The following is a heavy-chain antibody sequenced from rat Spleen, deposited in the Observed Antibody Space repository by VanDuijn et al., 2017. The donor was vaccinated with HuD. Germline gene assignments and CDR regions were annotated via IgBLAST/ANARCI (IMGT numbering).Heavy chain of an antibody. V-gene: IGHV3-3*01. D-gene: IGHD4-3*01. CDR2: INSAGSA. CDR1: GYSITSGYG. J-gene: IGHJ4*01. CDR3: ARHNSGYGVMDA. Sequence: EVQLQESGPGLVKPSQSLSLTCSVTGYSITSGYGWSWIRKFPGNKLEWMGYINSAGSANYNPPLKSQISITRDTSKNQFFLQLTSVITEDTATYYCARHNSGYGVMDAWGQGASVTVSS.